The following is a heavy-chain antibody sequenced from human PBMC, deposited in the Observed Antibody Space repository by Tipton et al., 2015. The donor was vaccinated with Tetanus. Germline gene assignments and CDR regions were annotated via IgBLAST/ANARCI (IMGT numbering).Heavy chain of an antibody. CDR3: ARGEDTYKSGNY. J-gene: IGHJ4*02. Sequence: TLSLTCTVSGGSISSSSYYWGWIRQPPGKGLEWIGSIYYSGSTYYNPSLKSRVTISVDTSKNQFSLRLTSVTAADTAVYYCARGEDTYKSGNYWGQGTLVTVSS. V-gene: IGHV4-39*01. CDR1: GGSISSSSYY. CDR2: IYYSGST. D-gene: IGHD5-24*01.